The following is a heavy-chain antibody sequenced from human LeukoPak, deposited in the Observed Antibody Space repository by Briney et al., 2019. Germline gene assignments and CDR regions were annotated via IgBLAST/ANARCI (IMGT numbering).Heavy chain of an antibody. J-gene: IGHJ4*02. CDR1: GGSISSGGYY. Sequence: PSQTLSLTCTVSGGSISSGGYYWSWIRQPPGKGLEWIGYIYHSGSTYYKPSLKSRVTISVDSSKKQFSLKLTSVTAADTAVYYCARQAYCSGTTCYPFDYWGQGTLVTVSS. CDR2: IYHSGST. V-gene: IGHV4-30-2*05. CDR3: ARQAYCSGTTCYPFDY. D-gene: IGHD2-15*01.